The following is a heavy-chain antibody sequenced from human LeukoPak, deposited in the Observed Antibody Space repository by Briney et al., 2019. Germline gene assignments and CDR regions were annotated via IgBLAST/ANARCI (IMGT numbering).Heavy chain of an antibody. CDR3: AREQYFRGYDFDY. D-gene: IGHD5-12*01. V-gene: IGHV3-21*01. CDR1: GFTFSSYS. Sequence: PGGSLRLSCAASGFTFSSYSMNWVRHAPGKGLEWVSSISSSSSYIYYADSVKGRFTISRGNAKNSLYLQMNSLRAEDTAVYYCAREQYFRGYDFDYWGQGTLVTVSS. CDR2: ISSSSSYI. J-gene: IGHJ4*02.